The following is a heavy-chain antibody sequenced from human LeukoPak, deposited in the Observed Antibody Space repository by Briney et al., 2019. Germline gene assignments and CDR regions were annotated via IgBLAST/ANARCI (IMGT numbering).Heavy chain of an antibody. D-gene: IGHD1-26*01. V-gene: IGHV3-13*01. CDR1: GFTFSSYD. CDR3: ATTTYSGSYGVAYWYFDL. CDR2: IGIAGDT. J-gene: IGHJ2*01. Sequence: PGGSLRLSCAASGFTFSSYDIHWVRQGIGKGLEWVSGIGIAGDTYYRGSVKGRFTISRENAKNSLYLQMNSLRAGDTAVYYCATTTYSGSYGVAYWYFDLWGRGTLVTVSS.